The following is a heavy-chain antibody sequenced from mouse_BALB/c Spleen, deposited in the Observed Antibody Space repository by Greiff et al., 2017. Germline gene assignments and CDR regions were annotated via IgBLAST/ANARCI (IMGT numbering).Heavy chain of an antibody. D-gene: IGHD1-1*01. CDR1: GFTFSNYW. CDR3: TQYYYGSSPYAMDY. CDR2: IRLNSNNYAT. V-gene: IGHV6-6*02. Sequence: EVKLMESGGGLVQPGGSMKLSCVASGFTFSNYWMNWVRQSPEKGLEWVAEIRLNSNNYATHYAESVKGRFTISRDDSKSSVYLQMNNLRAEDTGIYYCTQYYYGSSPYAMDYWGQGTSVTVSS. J-gene: IGHJ4*01.